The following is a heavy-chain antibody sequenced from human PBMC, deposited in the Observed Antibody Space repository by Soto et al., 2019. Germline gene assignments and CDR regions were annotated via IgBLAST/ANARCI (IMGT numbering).Heavy chain of an antibody. Sequence: GGSLRLSCAASEFTFSDYYMSWIRQAPGKGLEWVSYISYSGDTIYYADSVKGRFTISRDNAENSLYLQMNTLRAEETAVYYCERYIQKAANHINWFDTRGQGTLVTVSS. D-gene: IGHD2-15*01. CDR2: ISYSGDTI. V-gene: IGHV3-11*01. CDR3: ERYIQKAANHINWFDT. J-gene: IGHJ5*02. CDR1: EFTFSDYY.